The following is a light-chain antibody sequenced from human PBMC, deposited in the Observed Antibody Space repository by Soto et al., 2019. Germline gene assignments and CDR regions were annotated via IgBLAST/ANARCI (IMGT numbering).Light chain of an antibody. CDR3: VAWDDSLNGYVV. CDR2: SNN. Sequence: QSVLTQPPSASGTPGQRVTISCSGSSSNIGSNTVNWYQQLPGTAPKLVIYSNNQRPSGVPDRFSGSKSGTSASLAISGPQFEVEVDYSCVAWDDSLNGYVVFGGGTKVTVL. CDR1: SSNIGSNT. J-gene: IGLJ2*01. V-gene: IGLV1-44*01.